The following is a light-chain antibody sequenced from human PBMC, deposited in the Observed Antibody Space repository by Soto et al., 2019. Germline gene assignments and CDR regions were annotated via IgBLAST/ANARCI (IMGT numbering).Light chain of an antibody. J-gene: IGLJ1*01. V-gene: IGLV2-8*01. CDR3: SSYAGSNNFV. Sequence: SVLTQPPSASGSPGQSVTISCTGTSSDVGGYNYVSWYQQHPGKAPKVMIYEVSKRPSGVPDRFSGSKSGNTASLTVTGLQAEDEADYYCSSYAGSNNFVFGTGTKVTVL. CDR2: EVS. CDR1: SSDVGGYNY.